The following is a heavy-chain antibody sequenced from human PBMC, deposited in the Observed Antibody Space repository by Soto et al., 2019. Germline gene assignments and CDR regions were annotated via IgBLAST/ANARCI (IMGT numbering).Heavy chain of an antibody. D-gene: IGHD6-19*01. CDR2: IYPGDSDT. J-gene: IGHJ4*02. CDR1: GYSFTSYW. V-gene: IGHV5-51*01. Sequence: GESLKISCNGSGYSFTSYWIGWVRQMPGKGLEWMGIIYPGDSDTRYSPSFQGQVTISADKSISTAYLQWSSLKASDTAMYYCADRRGGYDLDSSVWYFWGQGTLVTVYS. CDR3: ADRRGGYDLDSSVWYF.